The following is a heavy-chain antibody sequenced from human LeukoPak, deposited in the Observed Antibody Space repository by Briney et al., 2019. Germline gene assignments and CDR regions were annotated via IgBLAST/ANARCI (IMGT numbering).Heavy chain of an antibody. CDR1: GFTFSSYG. CDR2: ISYDGSNK. D-gene: IGHD2-2*01. J-gene: IGHJ4*02. CDR3: AKDQLYGGFHIVVVPAAYPDY. V-gene: IGHV3-30*18. Sequence: GGSLRLSCAASGFTFSSYGMHWVRQAPGKGLEWVAVISYDGSNKYYADSVKGRFTTSRDNSKNTLYLQMNSLRAEDTAVYYCAKDQLYGGFHIVVVPAAYPDYWGQGTLVTVSS.